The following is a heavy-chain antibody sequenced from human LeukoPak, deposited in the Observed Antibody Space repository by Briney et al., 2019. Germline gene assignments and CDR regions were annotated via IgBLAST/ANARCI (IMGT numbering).Heavy chain of an antibody. V-gene: IGHV3-23*01. CDR1: GFTFSTYA. D-gene: IGHD6-13*01. CDR2: ISASGGTT. J-gene: IGHJ4*02. Sequence: GGSLRLSCAASGFTFSTYAMSWVRQAPGKGLEWVSAISASGGTTYYADSVKGRFTISRDKSKNPLYLQMHSLRAEDTAVYYCAKVYSSTCYGSNDYWGQGTLVTVSS. CDR3: AKVYSSTCYGSNDY.